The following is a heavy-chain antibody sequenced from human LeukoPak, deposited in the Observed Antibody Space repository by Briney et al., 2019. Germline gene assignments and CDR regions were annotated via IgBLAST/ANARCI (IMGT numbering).Heavy chain of an antibody. CDR2: ISDSGGRT. Sequence: GGSLRLSCAVSGLTLSNYGMSWVRQAPGKGLEWVAGISDSGGRTNYADSVKGRFTISRDNPKNTLYLQMNSLRAEDTAVYFCAERGVVIRVILVGFHKEAYYFDSWGQGALVTVSS. CDR1: GLTLSNYG. J-gene: IGHJ4*02. CDR3: AERGVVIRVILVGFHKEAYYFDS. V-gene: IGHV3-23*01. D-gene: IGHD3-22*01.